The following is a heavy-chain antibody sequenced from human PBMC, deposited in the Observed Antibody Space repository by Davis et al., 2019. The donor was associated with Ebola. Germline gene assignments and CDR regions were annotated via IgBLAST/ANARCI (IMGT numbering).Heavy chain of an antibody. Sequence: PSETLSLTCTVSGGSISSSSYYWGWIRQPPGKGLEWIGSIYYSGSTYYNPSLKGRVTISVDTSKNQFSLKLSSVTAADTAVYYCAKEVIHHDAFDIWGQGTMVTVSS. V-gene: IGHV4-39*02. CDR3: AKEVIHHDAFDI. D-gene: IGHD3-22*01. J-gene: IGHJ3*02. CDR2: IYYSGST. CDR1: GGSISSSSYY.